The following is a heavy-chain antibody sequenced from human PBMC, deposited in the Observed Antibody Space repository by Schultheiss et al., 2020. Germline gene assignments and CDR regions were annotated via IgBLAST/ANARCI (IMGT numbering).Heavy chain of an antibody. CDR3: ARHLDLPAPYYYYGMDV. Sequence: GESLKISCKGAGYTFTDYWIAWVRRMPGKGLEWMGVISPGDSDTRYSPSFQGQVTISADTSISTAYLQWSSLKASDTAMYYCARHLDLPAPYYYYGMDVWGQGTTVTVSS. J-gene: IGHJ6*02. CDR2: ISPGDSDT. D-gene: IGHD2-2*01. CDR1: GYTFTDYW. V-gene: IGHV5-51*01.